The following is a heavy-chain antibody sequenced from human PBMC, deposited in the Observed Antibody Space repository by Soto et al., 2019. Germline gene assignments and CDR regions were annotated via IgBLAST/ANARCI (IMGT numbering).Heavy chain of an antibody. V-gene: IGHV3-23*01. D-gene: IGHD1-26*01. Sequence: EVQLLASGGGLVQPGGSLRLSCVASGFTFSTYGLGWVRQAPGKGLEWVSTISGVGGITYYADSLKGQFTISRDNSKNTVYLQMTSLRADDTAVYFCAKLRNGTGNYYVLDFWGQGTLVTVSS. J-gene: IGHJ4*02. CDR1: GFTFSTYG. CDR2: ISGVGGIT. CDR3: AKLRNGTGNYYVLDF.